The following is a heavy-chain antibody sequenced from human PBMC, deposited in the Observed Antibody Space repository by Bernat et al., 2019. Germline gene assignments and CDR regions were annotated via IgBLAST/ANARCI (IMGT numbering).Heavy chain of an antibody. CDR1: GFTFSSYG. J-gene: IGHJ4*02. V-gene: IGHV3-30*18. Sequence: QVQLVESGGGVVQPGRSLRLSCAASGFTFSSYGMHWVRQAPGKGLAWVAVISNDGRNKYYADSVKDRLTISRDNSQNTLYLQMNSLRVEDMAVYYCAKERDSSNWYGGGFDYWGQGTLVTVSS. CDR2: ISNDGRNK. D-gene: IGHD6-13*01. CDR3: AKERDSSNWYGGGFDY.